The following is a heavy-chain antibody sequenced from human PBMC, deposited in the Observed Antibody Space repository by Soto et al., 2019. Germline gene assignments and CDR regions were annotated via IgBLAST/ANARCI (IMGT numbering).Heavy chain of an antibody. CDR3: VKDFRCSD. D-gene: IGHD3-10*02. J-gene: IGHJ4*02. CDR1: GFTFMSNA. CDR2: ISGDGADT. V-gene: IGHV3-23*01. Sequence: EVQLLDSGGGLVQPGGSLRLSCMASGFTFMSNAMSWVRQAPGKGLEWVSDISGDGADTYYADSVRGRFTISRDNSKNTLSVQMNRLSDADTALYYCVKDFRCSDWGQGTLVIVAS.